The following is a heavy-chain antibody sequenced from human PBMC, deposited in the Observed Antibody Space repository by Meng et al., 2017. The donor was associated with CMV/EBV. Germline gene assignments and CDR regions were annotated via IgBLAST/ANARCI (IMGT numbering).Heavy chain of an antibody. V-gene: IGHV3-30*04. Sequence: SCAASGFTFSSYAMHWVRQAPGKGLEWVAVISYDGSNKYYADSVKGRFTISRDNAKNSLYLQMNSLRAEDTAVYYCARDPGNSYGFYWGQGTLVTVSS. D-gene: IGHD5-18*01. CDR3: ARDPGNSYGFY. CDR2: ISYDGSNK. CDR1: GFTFSSYA. J-gene: IGHJ4*02.